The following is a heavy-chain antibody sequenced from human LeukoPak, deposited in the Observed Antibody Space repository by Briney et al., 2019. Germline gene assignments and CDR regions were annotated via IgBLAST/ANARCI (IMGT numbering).Heavy chain of an antibody. D-gene: IGHD2-2*01. CDR2: INAGNGNT. CDR3: ARDRKYQLPQNWFDP. Sequence: GASVKVSCKASGYTFTSYAMHWVRQAPGQRLEWMGWINAGNGNTKYSQKFQGRVTITRDTSASTAYMELRSLRSDDTAVYYCARDRKYQLPQNWFDPWGQGTLVTVSS. J-gene: IGHJ5*02. V-gene: IGHV1-3*01. CDR1: GYTFTSYA.